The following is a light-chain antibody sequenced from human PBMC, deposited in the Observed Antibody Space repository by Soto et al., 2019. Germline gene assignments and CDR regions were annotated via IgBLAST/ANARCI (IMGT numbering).Light chain of an antibody. CDR2: AAS. V-gene: IGKV1-27*01. J-gene: IGKJ3*01. CDR3: QKYXSAPRT. CDR1: QGISNY. Sequence: DIQMTQSPSSLSASVGDRVTITCRASQGISNYLAWYQQKPGKVPKLLIYAASTLQSGVPSRFSGSGSGTDFTLTISSLQPEDVXXXYXQKYXSAPRTFGPGTKVDIK.